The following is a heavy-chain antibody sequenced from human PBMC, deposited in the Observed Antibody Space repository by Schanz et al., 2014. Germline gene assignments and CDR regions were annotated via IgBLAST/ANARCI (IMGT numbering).Heavy chain of an antibody. CDR3: SRGGYYPGTFDI. CDR1: GGSISTYY. CDR2: IYTSGST. Sequence: QVHLQESGPGLVKPSETLSLTCTVSGGSISTYYWSWIRQPAGKGLEWIGRIYTSGSTNYNPSLKSRVTMSVDTSKNQFSLRLGSVTAADTAVYHCSRGGYYPGTFDIWGQGTVVAVSS. D-gene: IGHD3-3*01. J-gene: IGHJ3*02. V-gene: IGHV4-4*07.